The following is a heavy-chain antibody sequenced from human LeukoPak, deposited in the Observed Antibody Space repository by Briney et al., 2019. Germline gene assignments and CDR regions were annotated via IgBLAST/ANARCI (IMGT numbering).Heavy chain of an antibody. CDR1: GFTFSNYW. CDR3: AKGSGHIVVVTAYLYFDL. Sequence: PGGSLRLSCAASGFTFSNYWMHWVRQVPGKGLEWVSGISWNSGSIGYADSVKGRFTISRDNAKNSLYLQMNSLRAEDTALYYCAKGSGHIVVVTAYLYFDLWGRGTLVTVSS. V-gene: IGHV3-9*01. J-gene: IGHJ2*01. D-gene: IGHD2-21*02. CDR2: ISWNSGSI.